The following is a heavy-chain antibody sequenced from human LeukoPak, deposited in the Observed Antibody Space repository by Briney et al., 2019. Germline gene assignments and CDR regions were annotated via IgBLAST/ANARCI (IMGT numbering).Heavy chain of an antibody. Sequence: GASVKVSCKASGGTFSSYAISWVRQAPGQGLEWMGRIIPIFGTANYAQKFQGRVTITTDESTSTAYMELSSLRSEDTAVYYCAREGGSYPIDYWGQETLVTVSS. CDR1: GGTFSSYA. J-gene: IGHJ4*02. D-gene: IGHD1-26*01. CDR2: IIPIFGTA. V-gene: IGHV1-69*05. CDR3: AREGGSYPIDY.